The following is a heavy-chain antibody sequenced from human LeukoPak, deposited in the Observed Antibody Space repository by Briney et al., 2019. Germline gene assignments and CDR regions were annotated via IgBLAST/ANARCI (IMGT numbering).Heavy chain of an antibody. CDR3: ASAWILGGPRTYNYFDP. CDR2: IGQDGTEK. V-gene: IGHV3-7*01. J-gene: IGHJ5*02. CDR1: GLTFSNYW. D-gene: IGHD3-3*01. Sequence: PGGSLRLSCVASGLTFSNYWMTWVRQAPGKGVEWVGNIGQDGTEKNYVDSVKGRFTISRDNAKNSLYLQMNSLRVEDTAIYYCASAWILGGPRTYNYFDPRGQGTRVTVSS.